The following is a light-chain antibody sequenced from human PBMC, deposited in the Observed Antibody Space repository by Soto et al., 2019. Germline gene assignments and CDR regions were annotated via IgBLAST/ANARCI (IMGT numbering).Light chain of an antibody. J-gene: IGLJ1*01. CDR1: SSNIGAGYD. CDR2: HNS. Sequence: QSSLTQPPSVSGAPGQMVTISCTGSSSNIGAGYDVHWYQQLPGTAPKLLIYHNSNRPSGVPDRFSGSKSGTSASLAITGLQAEDEADYYCQSYDSSLSGSRVFGTGTKVTVL. CDR3: QSYDSSLSGSRV. V-gene: IGLV1-40*01.